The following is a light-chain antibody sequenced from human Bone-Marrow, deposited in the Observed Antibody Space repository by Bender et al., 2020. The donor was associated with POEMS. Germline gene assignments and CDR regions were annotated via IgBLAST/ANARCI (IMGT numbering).Light chain of an antibody. CDR3: YSYAGPSTWV. CDR2: EDS. CDR1: NIGVKS. Sequence: SYVLTQPPSVSVAPGQTAKISCGGDNIGVKSVHWYQHKPGQAPVLVVYEDSARPSGIPERFSGSKSANTASLTVSGLQAEDEADYYCYSYAGPSTWVFGGGTKLTVL. V-gene: IGLV3-21*02. J-gene: IGLJ3*02.